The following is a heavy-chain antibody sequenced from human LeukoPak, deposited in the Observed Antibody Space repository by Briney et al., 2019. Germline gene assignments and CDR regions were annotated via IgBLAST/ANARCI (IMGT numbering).Heavy chain of an antibody. V-gene: IGHV1-46*01. J-gene: IGHJ5*02. CDR1: GYTFTSYY. CDR3: ARDGRYYGSGSYYNRRQEGDP. D-gene: IGHD3-10*01. CDR2: INPSGGST. Sequence: ASVKVSCKASGYTFTSYYMHWVRQAPGQGLEWMGIINPSGGSTSYAQKFQGRVTMTRDTSTSTVYMELSSLRSEDTAVYYCARDGRYYGSGSYYNRRQEGDPWGQGTLVTVSS.